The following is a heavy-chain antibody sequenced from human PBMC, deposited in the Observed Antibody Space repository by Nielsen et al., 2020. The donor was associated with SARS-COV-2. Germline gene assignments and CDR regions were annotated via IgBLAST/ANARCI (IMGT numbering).Heavy chain of an antibody. Sequence: SETLSLTCTVSGGSISSYYWSWIRQPPGKGLEWIGYIYYSGSTNYNPSLKSRVTISVDTSKNQFSLKLSSVTAADTAVYYCARGGEYYDILTGYRPPDYWGQGTLVTVSS. CDR3: ARGGEYYDILTGYRPPDY. CDR1: GGSISSYY. J-gene: IGHJ4*02. V-gene: IGHV4-59*08. D-gene: IGHD3-9*01. CDR2: IYYSGST.